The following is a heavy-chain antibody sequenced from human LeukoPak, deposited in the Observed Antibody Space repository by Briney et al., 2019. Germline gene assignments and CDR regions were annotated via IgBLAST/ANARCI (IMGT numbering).Heavy chain of an antibody. Sequence: SETLSLTCTVSGESISGNYLSWMRQPPGKGLEWIGYIYYSGSTNYNPSLKSRVTMSVDTSKNQFSLNLSSVTTADTAVYYCAELLAGCPGGRCRAHFDYWGQGTLVTVSS. CDR1: GESISGNY. D-gene: IGHD2-15*01. J-gene: IGHJ4*02. V-gene: IGHV4-59*01. CDR3: AELLAGCPGGRCRAHFDY. CDR2: IYYSGST.